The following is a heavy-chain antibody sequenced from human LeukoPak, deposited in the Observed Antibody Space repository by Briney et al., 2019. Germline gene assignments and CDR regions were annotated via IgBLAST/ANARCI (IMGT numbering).Heavy chain of an antibody. J-gene: IGHJ4*02. Sequence: ASVKVSCKASGYTFTSYGISWVRQATGQGLEWMGWMNPNSGNTGYAQKFQGRVTITRNTSISTAYMELSSLRSEDTAVYYCARGDPYSSSWSQFDYWGQGTLVTVSS. V-gene: IGHV1-8*03. CDR3: ARGDPYSSSWSQFDY. CDR2: MNPNSGNT. D-gene: IGHD6-13*01. CDR1: GYTFTSYG.